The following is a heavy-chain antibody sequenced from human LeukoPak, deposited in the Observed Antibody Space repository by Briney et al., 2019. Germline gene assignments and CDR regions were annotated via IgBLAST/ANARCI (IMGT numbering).Heavy chain of an antibody. V-gene: IGHV3-21*01. J-gene: IGHJ4*02. CDR1: GFTFSSYS. CDR3: ARNKKGDRYTYGHDY. CDR2: ISSSSSYI. D-gene: IGHD5-18*01. Sequence: GGSLRLSCAASGFTFSSYSMNWVRQAPGKGLEWVSSISSSSSYIYYADSVKGRFTISRDNAKNSLYLQMNTLRDQDTAVYYCARNKKGDRYTYGHDYWGQGTLVTVSS.